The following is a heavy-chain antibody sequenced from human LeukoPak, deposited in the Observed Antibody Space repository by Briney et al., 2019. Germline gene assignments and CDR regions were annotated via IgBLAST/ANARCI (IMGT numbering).Heavy chain of an antibody. CDR2: IYYSGST. CDR3: ARETYYYDSSGYYSSFDY. J-gene: IGHJ4*02. CDR1: GGSISSGDYY. V-gene: IGHV4-30-4*08. Sequence: TSETLSLTCTVSGGSISSGDYYWSWIRQPPGKGLEWIGYIYYSGSTYYNPSLKSQVTISVDTSKNQFSLKLSSVTAADTAVYYCARETYYYDSSGYYSSFDYWGQGTLVTVSS. D-gene: IGHD3-22*01.